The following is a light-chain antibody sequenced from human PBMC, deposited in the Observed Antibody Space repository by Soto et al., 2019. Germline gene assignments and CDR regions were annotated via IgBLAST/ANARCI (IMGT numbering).Light chain of an antibody. V-gene: IGKV3-11*01. Sequence: VMTPSPDSLAVSLGERATINCRASQSVAGSLAWYQQKPGQAPRLLIYDISTRAAAIPARFSGSGSGTDFTLTVSSLEPEDFALYYCQQRSNRITFGQGTRLEIK. CDR3: QQRSNRIT. J-gene: IGKJ5*01. CDR2: DIS. CDR1: QSVAGS.